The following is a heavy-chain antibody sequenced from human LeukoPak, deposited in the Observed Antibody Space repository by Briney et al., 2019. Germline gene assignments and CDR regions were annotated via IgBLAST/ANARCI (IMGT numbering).Heavy chain of an antibody. CDR2: IIPIFGTA. CDR3: ARWELLPSNYYGMDV. V-gene: IGHV1-69*13. Sequence: ASVKVSCKASGGTFSSYAISWVRQAPGQGLEWMGGIIPIFGTANYAQKFQGRVTITADESTSTAYMELSSLRSEDTAVYYYARWELLPSNYYGMDVWGQGTTVTVSS. CDR1: GGTFSSYA. J-gene: IGHJ6*02. D-gene: IGHD1-26*01.